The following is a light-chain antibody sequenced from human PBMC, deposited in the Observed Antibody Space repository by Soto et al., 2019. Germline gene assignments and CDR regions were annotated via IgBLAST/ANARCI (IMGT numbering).Light chain of an antibody. J-gene: IGLJ2*01. CDR2: SNN. V-gene: IGLV1-44*01. CDR3: AAWDDSLNGPGVV. CDR1: SSNIGSNT. Sequence: QPVLTQPPSASGTPGQRVTISCSGSSSNIGSNTVNWYQHLPGTAPKLLIYSNNQRPSGVPDRFSGSKSGTSASLAISGLQSEDEDDYYCAAWDDSLNGPGVVFGGGTKLTVL.